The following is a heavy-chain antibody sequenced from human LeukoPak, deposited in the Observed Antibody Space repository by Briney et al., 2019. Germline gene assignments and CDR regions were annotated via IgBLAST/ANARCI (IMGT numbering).Heavy chain of an antibody. D-gene: IGHD2-2*01. Sequence: GSTYYNPSLKSRVTISVDTSKNQSSLKLSSVTAADTAVYYCARDGLEDCSSTSCSRGFDYWGQGTLVTVSS. J-gene: IGHJ4*02. V-gene: IGHV4-39*07. CDR2: GST. CDR3: ARDGLEDCSSTSCSRGFDY.